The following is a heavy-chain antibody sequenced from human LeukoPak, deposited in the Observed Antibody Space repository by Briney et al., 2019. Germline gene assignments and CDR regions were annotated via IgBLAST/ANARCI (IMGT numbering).Heavy chain of an antibody. CDR2: VGTDGSST. J-gene: IGHJ3*02. Sequence: GGSLRLSCAASGFTFSNYWMDWVGQVPGKGPVWVSRVGTDGSSTAYADYVKGRFTISRDNAKNTLYLQMNSLRVEDTAVYYCTRDKYGGNSNAFDIWGQGTLVTVSS. CDR3: TRDKYGGNSNAFDI. CDR1: GFTFSNYW. V-gene: IGHV3-74*01. D-gene: IGHD4-23*01.